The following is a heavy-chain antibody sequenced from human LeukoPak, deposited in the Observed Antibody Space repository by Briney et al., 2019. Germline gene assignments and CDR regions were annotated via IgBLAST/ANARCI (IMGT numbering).Heavy chain of an antibody. V-gene: IGHV1-2*02. Sequence: GASVKVSCKASGYTFTGYYMHWVRQAPGQGLEWIGWINPNSGGTNYAQKFQGRVTMTRGTSISTAYMELSRLRSDDTAVYYCARGGDSAYYYDSSGYLNWGQGTLVTVSS. CDR1: GYTFTGYY. CDR2: INPNSGGT. J-gene: IGHJ4*02. D-gene: IGHD3-22*01. CDR3: ARGGDSAYYYDSSGYLN.